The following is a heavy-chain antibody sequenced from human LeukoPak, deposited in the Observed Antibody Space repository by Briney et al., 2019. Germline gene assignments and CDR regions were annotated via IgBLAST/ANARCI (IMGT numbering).Heavy chain of an antibody. CDR3: ARPTYSGSYYWFDY. Sequence: GRSLRLSCAAPGFTFSNYGMHWVRQAPGKGLEWVTIISYDGSNKHYADSVKGRFTISRDNSKNTLYLQMNSLRPEDTAVYYCARPTYSGSYYWFDYWGQGTLVTVSS. CDR1: GFTFSNYG. D-gene: IGHD1-26*01. J-gene: IGHJ4*02. V-gene: IGHV3-30-3*01. CDR2: ISYDGSNK.